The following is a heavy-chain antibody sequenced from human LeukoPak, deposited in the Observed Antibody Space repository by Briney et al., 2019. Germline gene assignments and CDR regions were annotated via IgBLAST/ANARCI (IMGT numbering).Heavy chain of an antibody. CDR1: GGSFSGYY. V-gene: IGHV4-34*01. D-gene: IGHD1-26*01. CDR2: INHSGST. Sequence: PSETLSLTCAVYGGSFSGYYWSWIRQPPGKGLDWIGEINHSGSTKYNPSLKSRVTISVDTSKNQFSLKLSSVTAADTAVYYCASPGEVGAVNWFDPWGQGTLVTVSS. J-gene: IGHJ5*02. CDR3: ASPGEVGAVNWFDP.